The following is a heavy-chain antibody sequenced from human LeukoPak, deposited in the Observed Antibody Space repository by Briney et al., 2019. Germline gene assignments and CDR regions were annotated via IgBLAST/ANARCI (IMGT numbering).Heavy chain of an antibody. CDR2: IKQDGSEK. V-gene: IGHV3-7*01. CDR1: GFTFSSYS. J-gene: IGHJ4*02. CDR3: ARTRYGETDY. D-gene: IGHD4-17*01. Sequence: GGSLRLSCAASGFTFSSYSLNWVRQAPGKGLEWVANIKQDGSEKYYVDSVKGRFTISRDNAKNSLYLQMNSLRAEDTAVYYCARTRYGETDYWGQGTLVTVSS.